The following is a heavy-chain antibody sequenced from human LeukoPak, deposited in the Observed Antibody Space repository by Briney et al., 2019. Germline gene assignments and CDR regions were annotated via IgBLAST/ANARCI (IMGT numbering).Heavy chain of an antibody. V-gene: IGHV4-59*08. CDR2: IYTSGST. J-gene: IGHJ4*02. Sequence: SETLSLTCAVYAESFSDYYWSWIRQPPGKGLEWIGRIYTSGSTNYNPSLKSRVTISVDTSKNQFSLKLSSVTAADTAVYYCARQEREQQLVLYYFDYWGQGTLVTVSS. CDR3: ARQEREQQLVLYYFDY. CDR1: AESFSDYY. D-gene: IGHD6-13*01.